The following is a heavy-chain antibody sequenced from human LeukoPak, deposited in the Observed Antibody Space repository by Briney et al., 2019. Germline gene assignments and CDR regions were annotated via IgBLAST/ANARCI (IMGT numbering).Heavy chain of an antibody. CDR1: GGSFSGYY. J-gene: IGHJ6*03. CDR2: INHSGST. D-gene: IGHD2-8*01. CDR3: ARTGRGLIAYYYYMDV. V-gene: IGHV4-34*01. Sequence: SETLSLTCAVYGGSFSGYYWSWIRQPPGKGLEWIGEINHSGSTNYNPSLKSRVTISVDTSKNQFSLKLSSVTAADTAVYYCARTGRGLIAYYYYMDVWGKGATVTVSS.